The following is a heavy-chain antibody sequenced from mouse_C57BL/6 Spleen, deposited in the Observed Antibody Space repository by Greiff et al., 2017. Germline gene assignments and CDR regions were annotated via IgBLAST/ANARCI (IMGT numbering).Heavy chain of an antibody. CDR3: ARQGIYYDYQEYYAMDY. V-gene: IGHV5-6*01. D-gene: IGHD2-4*01. CDR1: GFTFSSYG. Sequence: EVKLMESGGDLVKPGGSLKLSCAASGFTFSSYGMSWVRQTPDKRLEWVATISSGGSYTYYPDSVKGQFTISRDNAKNTLYLQMSSLKSEDTAMYYCARQGIYYDYQEYYAMDYWGQGTSVTVSS. CDR2: ISSGGSYT. J-gene: IGHJ4*01.